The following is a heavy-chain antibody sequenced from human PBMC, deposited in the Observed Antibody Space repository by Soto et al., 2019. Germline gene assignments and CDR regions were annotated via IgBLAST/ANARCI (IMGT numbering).Heavy chain of an antibody. Sequence: PGGSLRLSCAASGLSVSSNDMSWVRQAPGKGLECVSIIYSADNTFYVDSVKGRFTISRDNAKNSLYLQMNSLRAEDTAVYYCARGGRYCSSTSCHHLSPFFYWGQGTLVTVSS. CDR3: ARGGRYCSSTSCHHLSPFFY. CDR1: GLSVSSND. CDR2: IYSADNT. J-gene: IGHJ4*02. V-gene: IGHV3-66*01. D-gene: IGHD2-2*01.